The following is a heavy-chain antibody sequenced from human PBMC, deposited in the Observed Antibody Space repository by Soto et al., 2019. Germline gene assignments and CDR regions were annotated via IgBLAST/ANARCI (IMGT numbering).Heavy chain of an antibody. CDR2: TYYKSKWYN. CDR1: GDSVSSNSAA. D-gene: IGHD6-19*01. V-gene: IGHV6-1*01. CDR3: ARDSSGEAVAGNNWFDP. J-gene: IGHJ5*02. Sequence: SHTLSLTCAISGDSVSSNSAALNWIRQSPSRGLEWLGRTYYKSKWYNDYAVSVKSRITINPDTSKNQFSLQLNSVTPEDTAVYYCARDSSGEAVAGNNWFDPWGQGTLVTVSS.